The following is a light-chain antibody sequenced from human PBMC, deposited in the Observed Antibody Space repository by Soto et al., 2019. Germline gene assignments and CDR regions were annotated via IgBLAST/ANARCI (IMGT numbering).Light chain of an antibody. CDR3: QQSYSTLPYI. J-gene: IGKJ2*01. CDR1: QSISTY. CDR2: GAS. Sequence: DIQMTQSPSSLSASVGDRVTITCRASQSISTYLNWYQQKPGKALKLLIYGASSLQSGVPSRFSGSGSGTDFTLIISSLQPEDLATYYCQQSYSTLPYIFGQGTKLEIK. V-gene: IGKV1-39*01.